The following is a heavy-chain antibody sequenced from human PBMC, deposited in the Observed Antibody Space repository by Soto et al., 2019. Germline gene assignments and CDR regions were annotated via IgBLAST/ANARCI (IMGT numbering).Heavy chain of an antibody. D-gene: IGHD4-17*01. CDR3: MTTVTNYYYYGMDV. J-gene: IGHJ6*02. V-gene: IGHV1-69*06. CDR1: GGTFSSYA. Sequence: EASVKVSCKASGGTFSSYAISWVRQAPGQGLEWMGGIIPIFGTANYAQTFQGRVTITADKSTSTAYMELSSLRSEDTAVYYCMTTVTNYYYYGMDVWGQGTTVTVSS. CDR2: IIPIFGTA.